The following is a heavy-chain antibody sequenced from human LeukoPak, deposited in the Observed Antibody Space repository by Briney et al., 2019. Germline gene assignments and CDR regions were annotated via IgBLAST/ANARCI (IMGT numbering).Heavy chain of an antibody. CDR3: ARSSYSSSSSV. J-gene: IGHJ3*01. CDR2: IDSDGSEG. CDR1: GFTFSGFW. D-gene: IGHD6-6*01. V-gene: IGHV3-7*03. Sequence: GGSLRLSCAVSGFTFSGFWMSWSRQAPGKGLEWVASIDSDGSEGYYADVVKGRFTISRDNAKNSLYLQINGLRAEDTAVYYCARSSYSSSSSVWGQGTMVTVSS.